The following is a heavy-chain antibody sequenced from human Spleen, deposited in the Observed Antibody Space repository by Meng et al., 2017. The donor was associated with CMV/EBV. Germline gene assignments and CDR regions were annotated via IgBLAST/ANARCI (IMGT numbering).Heavy chain of an antibody. Sequence: SVKVSCKASGGTFSSYAISWVRQAPGQGLEWMGRIIPIFGTANYAQKFQARVTFTADKSTSTAYMELSSLRSEDTAVFYCARHSRWDSSGYDYWGRGTLVTVSS. V-gene: IGHV1-69*06. CDR1: GGTFSSYA. D-gene: IGHD6-25*01. CDR2: IIPIFGTA. CDR3: ARHSRWDSSGYDY. J-gene: IGHJ4*02.